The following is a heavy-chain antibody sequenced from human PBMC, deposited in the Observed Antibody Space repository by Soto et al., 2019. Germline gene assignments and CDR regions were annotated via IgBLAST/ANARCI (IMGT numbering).Heavy chain of an antibody. Sequence: HPGGSLRLSCAASGFTFSSYAMSWVRQAPGKGLEWVSAISGSGGSTYYADSVKGRFTISRDNSKNTLYLQMNSLRAEDTAVYYCAKGGPFLEWLLKHIDYWGQGTLVTGSS. CDR1: GFTFSSYA. J-gene: IGHJ4*02. D-gene: IGHD3-3*01. CDR2: ISGSGGST. CDR3: AKGGPFLEWLLKHIDY. V-gene: IGHV3-23*01.